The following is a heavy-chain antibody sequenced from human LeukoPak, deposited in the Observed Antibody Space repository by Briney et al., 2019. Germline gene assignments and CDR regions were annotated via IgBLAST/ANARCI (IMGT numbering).Heavy chain of an antibody. V-gene: IGHV4-34*01. Sequence: KPSETLSLTCAVYGGSFSGYYWSWIRQPPGKGLEWIGEINHSGSTNYNPSLKSRVTISVDTSKNQFSLKLSSVTAADTAVYYCARGRRQRITMVRGATAAPPDYWGQGTLVTVSS. CDR3: ARGRRQRITMVRGATAAPPDY. J-gene: IGHJ4*02. CDR1: GGSFSGYY. CDR2: INHSGST. D-gene: IGHD3-10*01.